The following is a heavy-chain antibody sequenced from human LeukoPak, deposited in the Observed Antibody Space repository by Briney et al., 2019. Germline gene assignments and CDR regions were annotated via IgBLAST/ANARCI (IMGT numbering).Heavy chain of an antibody. Sequence: GRSLRLSCAASGFTFDDYAMHWVRQAPGKGLEWVSGISWNSGSIGYADSVKGRFTISRDNAKNSLYLQMNSLRAEDTALYYCANEGGKYCSSTSCYWDYWGQGTLVTVSS. V-gene: IGHV3-9*01. CDR3: ANEGGKYCSSTSCYWDY. CDR2: ISWNSGSI. J-gene: IGHJ4*02. CDR1: GFTFDDYA. D-gene: IGHD2-2*01.